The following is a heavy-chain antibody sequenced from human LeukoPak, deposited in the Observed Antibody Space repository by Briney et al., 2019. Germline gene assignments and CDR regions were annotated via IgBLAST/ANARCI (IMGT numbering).Heavy chain of an antibody. Sequence: PSETLSLTCTVSGGSISSYYWSWIRQPPGKGLEWIGYIYYSGSTNYNPSLKSRVTISVDTSKNQFSLKLSSVTAADTAVYYCARFGDSSSWYEWGQGTLVTVSS. V-gene: IGHV4-59*01. CDR3: ARFGDSSSWYE. D-gene: IGHD6-13*01. J-gene: IGHJ4*02. CDR1: GGSISSYY. CDR2: IYYSGST.